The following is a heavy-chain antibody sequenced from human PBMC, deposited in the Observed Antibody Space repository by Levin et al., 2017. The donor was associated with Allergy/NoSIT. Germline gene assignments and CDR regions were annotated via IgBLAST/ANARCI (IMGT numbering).Heavy chain of an antibody. V-gene: IGHV3-9*01. CDR3: AKVNSAGLVGATTYLDY. CDR1: GFTFDDYA. D-gene: IGHD1-26*01. CDR2: ISWNSGSI. J-gene: IGHJ4*02. Sequence: SLKISCAASGFTFDDYAMHWVRQAPGKGLEWVSGISWNSGSIGYADSVKGRFTISRDNAKNSLYLQMNSLRAEDTALYYCAKVNSAGLVGATTYLDYWGQGTLVTVSS.